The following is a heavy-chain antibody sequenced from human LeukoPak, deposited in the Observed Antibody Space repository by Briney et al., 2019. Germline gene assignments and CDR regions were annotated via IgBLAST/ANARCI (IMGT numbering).Heavy chain of an antibody. J-gene: IGHJ4*02. CDR3: ARFGDSGDYFDY. V-gene: IGHV3-23*01. Sequence: GGSLRLSCAASGFTFSSYAMSWVRQAPGKGLEWVSAISGSGGSTYYADSVKGRFTISRDNSKNTLYLQMNSLRAEDTAVYYCARFGDSGDYFDYWGQGTLVTVSS. D-gene: IGHD4-17*01. CDR1: GFTFSSYA. CDR2: ISGSGGST.